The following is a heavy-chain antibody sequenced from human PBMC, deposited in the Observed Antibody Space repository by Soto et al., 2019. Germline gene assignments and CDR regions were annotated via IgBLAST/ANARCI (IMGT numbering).Heavy chain of an antibody. CDR3: AKDLKDDIVVAAPWDGNFQH. J-gene: IGHJ1*01. V-gene: IGHV3-23*01. D-gene: IGHD2-15*01. Sequence: GGSLRLSCAASGFTFSSYAMSWVRQALGKGLEWVSAISGSGGSTYYADSVKGRFTISRDNSKNTLYLQMNSLRAEDTAVYYCAKDLKDDIVVAAPWDGNFQHWGQGTLVTVSS. CDR2: ISGSGGST. CDR1: GFTFSSYA.